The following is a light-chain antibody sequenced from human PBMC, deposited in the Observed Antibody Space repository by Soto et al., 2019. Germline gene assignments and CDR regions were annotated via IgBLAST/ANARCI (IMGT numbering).Light chain of an antibody. CDR1: SSDVGGYNY. CDR3: SSYTTSSTHWV. CDR2: EVS. V-gene: IGLV2-14*01. J-gene: IGLJ3*02. Sequence: QSALTQPASVSGSPGQSITISCTGTSSDVGGYNYVSWNQQHPGKAPKLMIYEVSNRPSGFSNRFSGSKSGNTASLTISGLQAEDEADYYCSSYTTSSTHWVFGGGTKLTVL.